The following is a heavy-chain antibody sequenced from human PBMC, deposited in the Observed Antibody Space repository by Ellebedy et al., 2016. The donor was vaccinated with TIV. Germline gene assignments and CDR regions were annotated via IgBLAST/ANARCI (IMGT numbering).Heavy chain of an antibody. CDR3: ARGVFCSSGSCYSAVRMGSFDI. D-gene: IGHD2-15*01. V-gene: IGHV3-30-3*01. J-gene: IGHJ3*02. Sequence: GESLKISCAASGLTLSTYAMHWVRQAPGKGLEWVAVISYDGSKEYYADSVKGRFTISRDNSKNTLYLQVNSLRAEDTAVYYCARGVFCSSGSCYSAVRMGSFDIWGQGTMVTVSS. CDR2: ISYDGSKE. CDR1: GLTLSTYA.